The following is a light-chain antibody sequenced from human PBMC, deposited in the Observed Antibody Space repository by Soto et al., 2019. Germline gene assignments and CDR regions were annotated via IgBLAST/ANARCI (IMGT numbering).Light chain of an antibody. Sequence: IVLTQSPGTLSLSPGERATLSCRASQSVTSYLAWYQQKPGQAPRLLIYGASFRATDVPDRFTAGGSGKDFTLTISRLEPEDYAVYYCQQYGRARLTFGGGTKV. CDR1: QSVTSY. CDR3: QQYGRARLT. J-gene: IGKJ4*01. CDR2: GAS. V-gene: IGKV3-20*01.